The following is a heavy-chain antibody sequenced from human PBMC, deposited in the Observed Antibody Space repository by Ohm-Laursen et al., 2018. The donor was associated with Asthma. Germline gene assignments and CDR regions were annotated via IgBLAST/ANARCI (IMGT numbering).Heavy chain of an antibody. Sequence: SLRLSCSASKFTFSNHWMNWVRQAPGKGLEWVANINPDGRETRHVDSVKGRFTISRDNAKDSLSLQMNSLRAEDTALYYCARIGPEWELPGREYSVHHWGQGTLVTVSS. J-gene: IGHJ1*01. CDR2: INPDGRET. D-gene: IGHD1-26*01. CDR3: ARIGPEWELPGREYSVHH. V-gene: IGHV3-7*01. CDR1: KFTFSNHW.